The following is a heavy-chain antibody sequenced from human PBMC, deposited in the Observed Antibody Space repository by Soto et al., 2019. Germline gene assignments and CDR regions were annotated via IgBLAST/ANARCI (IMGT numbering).Heavy chain of an antibody. V-gene: IGHV3-23*01. J-gene: IGHJ5*02. CDR3: ARLFSYSNYVWFDP. D-gene: IGHD4-4*01. CDR1: GFTFSSYA. CDR2: ISGSGGST. Sequence: GGSLRLSCAASGFTFSSYAMSWVRQAPGKGPEWVSAISGSGGSTYYADSVKGRFTISRDNSKNTLYLQMNSLRAEDTAVYYCARLFSYSNYVWFDPWGQGTLVTVSS.